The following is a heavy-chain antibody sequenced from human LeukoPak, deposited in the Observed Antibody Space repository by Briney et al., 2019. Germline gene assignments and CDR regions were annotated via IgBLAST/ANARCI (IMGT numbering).Heavy chain of an antibody. V-gene: IGHV3-23*01. CDR3: ARGARGSGTASDY. CDR2: ISDTGST. D-gene: IGHD3-10*01. J-gene: IGHJ4*02. CDR1: GFTFTNYA. Sequence: GGSLRLSCAASGFTFTNYAMSWVRQAPGKGLKWVSSISDTGSTYYADSVKGRFTISRDSSKNTLYLQMNSLRAEDTAVYYCARGARGSGTASDYWGQGTLVTVSS.